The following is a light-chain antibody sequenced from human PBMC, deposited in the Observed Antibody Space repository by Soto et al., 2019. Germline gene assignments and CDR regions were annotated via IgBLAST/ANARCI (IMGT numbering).Light chain of an antibody. CDR1: QSISSR. J-gene: IGKJ2*01. CDR3: QHYNEFQYT. Sequence: DLQMTQSPSSLSASVGDRVTITCRASQSISSRLAWYQQKPGQAPKLLIYKATNLQAGVASRFSDVGSGTEFRLTISDLQPDDFAFYFSQHYNEFQYTFGQGTRLDI. CDR2: KAT. V-gene: IGKV1-5*03.